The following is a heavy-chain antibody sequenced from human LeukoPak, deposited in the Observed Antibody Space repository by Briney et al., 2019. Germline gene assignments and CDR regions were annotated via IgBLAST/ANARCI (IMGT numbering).Heavy chain of an antibody. CDR3: VRDMSSGYDY. CDR1: GFKFTDYY. Sequence: GGTLRLSCAASGFKFTDYYMSWIRQAPGKGLEWFSSISGSGSAIYYADSVRGRFTISRDNAKNSLYLHLNSLRAEDTAVYYCVRDMSSGYDYWVQGTLVTVSS. D-gene: IGHD5-12*01. CDR2: ISGSGSAI. V-gene: IGHV3-11*04. J-gene: IGHJ4*02.